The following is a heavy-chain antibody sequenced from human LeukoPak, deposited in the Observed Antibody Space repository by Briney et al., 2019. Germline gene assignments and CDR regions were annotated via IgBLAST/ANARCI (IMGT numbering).Heavy chain of an antibody. CDR1: GYTFTSYG. V-gene: IGHV1-18*01. CDR3: ARDNSHYDFWSSYYPHDAFDI. CDR2: ISAYNGNT. J-gene: IGHJ3*02. Sequence: ASVKVSCKASGYTFTSYGISWVRQAPGQGLEWMGWISAYNGNTNYAQKLQGRVTMTTDTSTSTAYMELRSLRSDDTAVYYCARDNSHYDFWSSYYPHDAFDIWGQGTMVTVSS. D-gene: IGHD3-3*01.